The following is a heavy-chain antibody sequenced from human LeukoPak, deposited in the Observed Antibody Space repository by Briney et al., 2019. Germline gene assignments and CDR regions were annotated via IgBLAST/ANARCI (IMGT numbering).Heavy chain of an antibody. Sequence: GGSLRLSCAASGFTVSSNYMSWVRQAPGKGLEWVSVIYSGGTTYYADSVKGRFTISRDISKNTLCLQMDSLRVEGTAVYYCARMLISSGYYVDSWGQGTLVTVSS. CDR3: ARMLISSGYYVDS. J-gene: IGHJ4*02. CDR2: IYSGGTT. D-gene: IGHD3-22*01. CDR1: GFTVSSNY. V-gene: IGHV3-53*01.